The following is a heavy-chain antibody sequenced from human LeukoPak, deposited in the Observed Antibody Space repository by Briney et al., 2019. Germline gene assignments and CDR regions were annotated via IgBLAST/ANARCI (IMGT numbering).Heavy chain of an antibody. J-gene: IGHJ6*02. CDR3: ARGVNYIAAAGYYYYGMDV. V-gene: IGHV4-4*07. Sequence: PSETLSLTSTVSGGSISSYYWRWIRQPAGKGLEWIGRIYTSGSTNYNPSLKSRVTMSVDTSKNQFSLKLSSVTAADTAVYYCARGVNYIAAAGYYYYGMDVWGQGTTVTVSS. CDR2: IYTSGST. CDR1: GGSISSYY. D-gene: IGHD6-13*01.